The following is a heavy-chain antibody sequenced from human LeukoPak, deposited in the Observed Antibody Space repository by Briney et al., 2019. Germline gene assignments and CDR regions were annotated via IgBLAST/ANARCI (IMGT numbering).Heavy chain of an antibody. CDR3: ARRDTMVRGVIITIGFDP. CDR2: IYYSGST. Sequence: PSETLSLTCAVYGGSFSGYYWSWIRQPPGKGLEWIGSIYYSGSTYYNPSLKSRVTISVDTSKNQFSLKLSSVTAADTAVYYCARRDTMVRGVIITIGFDPWGQGTLVTVSS. CDR1: GGSFSGYY. D-gene: IGHD3-10*01. V-gene: IGHV4-34*01. J-gene: IGHJ5*02.